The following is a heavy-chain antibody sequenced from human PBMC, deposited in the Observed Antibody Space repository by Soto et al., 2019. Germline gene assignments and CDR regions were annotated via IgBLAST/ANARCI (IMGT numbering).Heavy chain of an antibody. D-gene: IGHD6-13*01. J-gene: IGHJ4*02. CDR2: ISGSGGST. CDR1: GFSFKSSA. Sequence: PCWSMRLCCAACGFSFKSSAMSWVRQAPGKGLEWVSAISGSGGSTYYADSVKGRFTISRDNSKNTLYLQMNSLRAEDTAVYYCAKRTHASSSWRYCFDYWGQRTLVTVYS. CDR3: AKRTHASSSWRYCFDY. V-gene: IGHV3-23*01.